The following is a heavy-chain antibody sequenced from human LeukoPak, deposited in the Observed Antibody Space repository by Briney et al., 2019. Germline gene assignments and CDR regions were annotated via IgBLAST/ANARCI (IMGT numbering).Heavy chain of an antibody. CDR1: GYTLTGYV. D-gene: IGHD3-10*01. Sequence: ASVTVSCKASGYTLTGYVVHWVRQAPGQGLEWLGCINPNSGGTNYAQTFQGRVAMTSDTSVNTAYMEVSRLTSDDTAVYYCARGVSQDLINWFDPWGQGTLVTVSS. V-gene: IGHV1-2*02. J-gene: IGHJ5*02. CDR2: INPNSGGT. CDR3: ARGVSQDLINWFDP.